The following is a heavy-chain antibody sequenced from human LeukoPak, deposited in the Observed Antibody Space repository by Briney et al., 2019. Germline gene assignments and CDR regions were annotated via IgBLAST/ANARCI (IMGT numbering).Heavy chain of an antibody. Sequence: ASVNVSCKASGYTFTSYDINGVRQATGQGLEGMGWMNPNSGNTGYAQKFQGRVTMTRNTSISTAYMELSSLRSEDTAVYYCARFSEEGNFDYWGQGTLVTVSS. D-gene: IGHD1-26*01. CDR2: MNPNSGNT. J-gene: IGHJ4*02. CDR3: ARFSEEGNFDY. V-gene: IGHV1-8*01. CDR1: GYTFTSYD.